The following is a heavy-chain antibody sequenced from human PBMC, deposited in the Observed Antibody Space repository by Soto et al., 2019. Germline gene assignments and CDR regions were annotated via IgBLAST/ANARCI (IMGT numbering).Heavy chain of an antibody. V-gene: IGHV1-18*01. CDR3: ARKPFNPLYYYYGMDV. J-gene: IGHJ6*02. CDR1: GYTFTSYG. CDR2: ISAYNGNT. Sequence: GASVKVSCKASGYTFTSYGISWVRQAPGQGLEWMGWISAYNGNTNYAQKLQGRVTMTTDTSTSTAYMELRSLRSDDTAVYYCARKPFNPLYYYYGMDVWGQGTTVTVSS.